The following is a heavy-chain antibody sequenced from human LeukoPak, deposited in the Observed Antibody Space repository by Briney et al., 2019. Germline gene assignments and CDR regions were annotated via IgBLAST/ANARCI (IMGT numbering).Heavy chain of an antibody. Sequence: GGSLRLSCAASGFIFSSYWMSWVRQAPGKGLEWVSGISWNSGSIGYADSVKGRFTISRDNAKNSLYLQMNSLRAEDTALYYCAKDFSPVGATDGSFDYWGQGTLVTVSS. CDR1: GFIFSSYW. CDR3: AKDFSPVGATDGSFDY. CDR2: ISWNSGSI. D-gene: IGHD1-26*01. V-gene: IGHV3-9*01. J-gene: IGHJ4*02.